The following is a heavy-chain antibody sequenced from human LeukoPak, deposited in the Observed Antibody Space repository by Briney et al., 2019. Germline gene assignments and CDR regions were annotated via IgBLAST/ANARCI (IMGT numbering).Heavy chain of an antibody. Sequence: TGGSLRLSCAASGFTFSSYAMAWVRQAPGKGLEWVSALTGSGGTTYYADSVKGRFTISRDNSKNTLYLQMNSLRSEDTAVYYCAKDRLRGGSGTSLAYWGQGTLVTVSS. CDR1: GFTFSSYA. D-gene: IGHD3-10*01. J-gene: IGHJ4*02. V-gene: IGHV3-23*01. CDR2: LTGSGGTT. CDR3: AKDRLRGGSGTSLAY.